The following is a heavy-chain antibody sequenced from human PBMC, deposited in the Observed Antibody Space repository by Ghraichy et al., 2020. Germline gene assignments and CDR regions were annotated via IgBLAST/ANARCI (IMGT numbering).Heavy chain of an antibody. J-gene: IGHJ6*02. D-gene: IGHD6-6*01. Sequence: ASVKVSCKASGYTFTGYYMHWVRQAPGQGLEWMGWINPNSGGTNYAQKFQGRVTMTRDTSISTAYMELSRLRSDDTAVYYCASGSSSSDYYYGMDVWGQGTTVTVSS. CDR1: GYTFTGYY. CDR3: ASGSSSSDYYYGMDV. V-gene: IGHV1-2*02. CDR2: INPNSGGT.